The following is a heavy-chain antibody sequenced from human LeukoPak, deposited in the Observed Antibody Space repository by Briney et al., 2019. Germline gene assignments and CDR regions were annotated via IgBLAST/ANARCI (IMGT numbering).Heavy chain of an antibody. CDR1: GFTFSSFNM. CDR3: ARVRVAAGGNAFDV. J-gene: IGHJ3*01. Sequence: GVPRLSCAASGFTFSSFNMNWVRQTPGKGLEWVGEIYHSGSTNYNPSLKSRVTISVDKSKSQFSLNLNSVTAADTAVYYCARVRVAAGGNAFDVWGQGTMVTVSA. D-gene: IGHD6-13*01. CDR2: IYHSGST. V-gene: IGHV4-4*02.